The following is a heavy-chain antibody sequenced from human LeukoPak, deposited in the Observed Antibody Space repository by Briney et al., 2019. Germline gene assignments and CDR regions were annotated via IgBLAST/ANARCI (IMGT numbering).Heavy chain of an antibody. CDR2: IYSSGNT. Sequence: PSETLSLTCTVSGGSISGFYWTWIRQPAGKGLEWIGRIYSSGNTNYNRSLKSRVTMSVDTSKNQFSLNLSSVTAADTAVYYCARGRDVIVVVAATPYGMDVWGQGTTVTVSS. D-gene: IGHD2-15*01. J-gene: IGHJ6*02. CDR1: GGSISGFY. V-gene: IGHV4-4*07. CDR3: ARGRDVIVVVAATPYGMDV.